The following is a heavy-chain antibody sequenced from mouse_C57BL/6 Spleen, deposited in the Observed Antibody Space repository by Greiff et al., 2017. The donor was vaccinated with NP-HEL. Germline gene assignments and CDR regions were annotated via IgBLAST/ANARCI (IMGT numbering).Heavy chain of an antibody. Sequence: DVKLVESGGGLVKPGGSLKLSCAASGFTFSDYGMHWVRQAPEKGLEWVAYISSGSSTIYYADTVKGRFTISRDNAKNTLFLQMTSLRSEDTAMYYCAREDLYYFDYWGQGTTLTVSS. J-gene: IGHJ2*01. V-gene: IGHV5-17*01. CDR3: AREDLYYFDY. CDR1: GFTFSDYG. CDR2: ISSGSSTI.